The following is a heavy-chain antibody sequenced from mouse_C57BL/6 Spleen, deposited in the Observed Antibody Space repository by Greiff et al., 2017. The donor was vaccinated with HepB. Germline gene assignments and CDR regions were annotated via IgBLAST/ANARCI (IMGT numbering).Heavy chain of an antibody. D-gene: IGHD1-1*01. V-gene: IGHV1-81*01. CDR3: ASLYYYGSSEYFDV. CDR2: IYHRSGNT. Sequence: QVQLQQSGAELARPGASVKLSCKASGYTFTSYGISWVKQRTGQGLEWIGEIYHRSGNTYYNEKLKGKATLTADKSSSTAYMELRSLTSEDSAVYFCASLYYYGSSEYFDVWGTGTTVTVSS. J-gene: IGHJ1*03. CDR1: GYTFTSYG.